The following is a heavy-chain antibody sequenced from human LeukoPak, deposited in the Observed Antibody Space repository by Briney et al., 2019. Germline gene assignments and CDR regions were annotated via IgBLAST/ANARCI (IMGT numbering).Heavy chain of an antibody. CDR3: AKDLGFGELLRSDAFDI. J-gene: IGHJ3*02. D-gene: IGHD3-10*01. Sequence: GRSLRLSCAASGFTFSSYGMHWVRQAPGKGLEWVAVISYDGSNKYYADSVKGRFTISRDNSKNTLYLQMNSLRAEDTAVYYCAKDLGFGELLRSDAFDIWGQGTMVTVSS. V-gene: IGHV3-30*18. CDR2: ISYDGSNK. CDR1: GFTFSSYG.